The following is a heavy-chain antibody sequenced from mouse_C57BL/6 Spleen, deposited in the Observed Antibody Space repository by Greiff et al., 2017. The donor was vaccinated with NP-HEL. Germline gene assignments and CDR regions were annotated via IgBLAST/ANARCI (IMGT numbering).Heavy chain of an antibody. V-gene: IGHV1-52*01. J-gene: IGHJ3*01. Sequence: QVQLQQPGAELVRPGSSVKLSCKASGYTFTSYWMHWVKQRPIQGLEWIGNIDPSDSETHYNQNFKDKATLTVDKSSSTAYMQLSSLTSEDSAVYYCASAGGYVSSFAYWGQGTLVTVSA. CDR3: ASAGGYVSSFAY. CDR1: GYTFTSYW. CDR2: IDPSDSET.